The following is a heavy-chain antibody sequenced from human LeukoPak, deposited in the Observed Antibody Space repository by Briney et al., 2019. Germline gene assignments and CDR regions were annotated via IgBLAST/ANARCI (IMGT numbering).Heavy chain of an antibody. J-gene: IGHJ6*02. CDR3: AREGDCSGGTCNSNDDYYYNGEDV. V-gene: IGHV1-18*01. Sequence: GASVKVSCKASGYTFTNYGVSWVRQAPGQGLEWMGWISVYNGNTEYAQKFQDRVTMTTDTSTSTAYMELRSLRYDDTAVYFCAREGDCSGGTCNSNDDYYYNGEDVWGQGTTVTVSS. CDR2: ISVYNGNT. CDR1: GYTFTNYG. D-gene: IGHD2-15*01.